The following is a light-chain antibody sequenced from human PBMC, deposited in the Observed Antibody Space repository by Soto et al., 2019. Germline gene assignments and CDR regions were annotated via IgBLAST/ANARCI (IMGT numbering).Light chain of an antibody. CDR2: GAS. CDR1: QTISTY. CDR3: QQCYSTPQT. J-gene: IGKJ1*01. V-gene: IGKV1-39*01. Sequence: DIQMTQSPSPLSASVGDRVTITCRASQTISTYLNWYQQKPGKAPKLLIYGASSLQSGVPSRFSGSGSGTVFTLTISSLQPEDFGTYYCQQCYSTPQTFGQGTKVDSK.